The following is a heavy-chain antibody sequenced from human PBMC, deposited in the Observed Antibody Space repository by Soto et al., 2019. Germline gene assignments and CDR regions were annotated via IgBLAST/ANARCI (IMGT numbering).Heavy chain of an antibody. V-gene: IGHV3-23*01. D-gene: IGHD6-19*01. CDR3: AKVRSAWFFDY. J-gene: IGHJ4*02. Sequence: EVQLLESGGGLVQPGGSLRLSCAASGFTFSTYAMSWVRQAPGKGLEWVSAISAGGGSAYYADSVKGLFTISRDNSKNTLYLQMNSLRAEDTAVYYCAKVRSAWFFDYWGQGTLVTVSS. CDR2: ISAGGGSA. CDR1: GFTFSTYA.